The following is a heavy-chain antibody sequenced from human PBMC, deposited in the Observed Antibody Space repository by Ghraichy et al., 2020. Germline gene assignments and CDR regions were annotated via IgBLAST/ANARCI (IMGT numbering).Heavy chain of an antibody. D-gene: IGHD3-10*02. Sequence: GGSLRLSCAASGFPFSDYYMAWVRQAPGKGLDWVAYISGSGSPIYYADSVKGRFTISRDNAKNSFYLQMNSLRAEDTAVYYCARDYVGYFHDWGQGTLVTVSS. CDR2: ISGSGSPI. CDR1: GFPFSDYY. CDR3: ARDYVGYFHD. J-gene: IGHJ1*01. V-gene: IGHV3-11*01.